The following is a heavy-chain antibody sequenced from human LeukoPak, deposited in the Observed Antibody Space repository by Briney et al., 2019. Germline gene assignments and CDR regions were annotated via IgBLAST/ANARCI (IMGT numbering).Heavy chain of an antibody. CDR2: INPNSGDT. CDR1: GYIFTGYY. D-gene: IGHD5-18*01. J-gene: IGHJ4*02. CDR3: ARGPRWYTAMASYYFDY. V-gene: IGHV1-2*02. Sequence: ASVKVSCKASGYIFTGYYMHWVRQAPGQGLEWMGWINPNSGDTNYAQKFQGRVTMTRDTSISTAYMELSRLRSDDTAVYYCARGPRWYTAMASYYFDYWGQGTLVTVSS.